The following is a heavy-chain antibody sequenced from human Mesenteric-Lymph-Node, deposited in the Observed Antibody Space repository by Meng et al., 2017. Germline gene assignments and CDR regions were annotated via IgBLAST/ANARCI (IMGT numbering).Heavy chain of an antibody. V-gene: IGHV1-8*01. Sequence: QVQLVQSGAEVKNPGASVKVSCKASGYTFTSYDIHWVRQATGQGLEWMGWMNVNSGNTRYAQKFQGRVTMTRDISKSTAYMDLTNLRSDDTAVYYCARIDGIVGAKFWGQGTLVTVSS. D-gene: IGHD1-26*01. CDR1: GYTFTSYD. J-gene: IGHJ4*02. CDR3: ARIDGIVGAKF. CDR2: MNVNSGNT.